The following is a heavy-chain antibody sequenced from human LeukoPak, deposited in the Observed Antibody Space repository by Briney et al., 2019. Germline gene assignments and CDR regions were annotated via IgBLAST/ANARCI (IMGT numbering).Heavy chain of an antibody. CDR2: IYYSGTT. CDR1: GGSISSYY. Sequence: SETLSLTCTVSGGSISSYYWSWVRRPPGKGLEWIAYIYYSGTTKYNASPKSRVTMSVDTSTNQFSLKLSSVTAADTAVYYCARMVRGVIDAFEIWGQGTMVTVSS. J-gene: IGHJ3*02. CDR3: ARMVRGVIDAFEI. D-gene: IGHD3-10*01. V-gene: IGHV4-59*01.